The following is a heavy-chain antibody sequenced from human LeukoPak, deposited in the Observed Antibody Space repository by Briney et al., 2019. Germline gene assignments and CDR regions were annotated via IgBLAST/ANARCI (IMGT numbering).Heavy chain of an antibody. CDR2: ISGGDNNT. CDR3: AKSPYDH. Sequence: GGSLRLSCAASGFTFNSYAMSWVRQAPGKGPEWVSTISGGDNNTYYADSVKGRSTISRDNSKNTVYLQVNSLRADDTAVYYCAKSPYDHWGQGTLVTVSS. CDR1: GFTFNSYA. J-gene: IGHJ4*02. V-gene: IGHV3-23*01.